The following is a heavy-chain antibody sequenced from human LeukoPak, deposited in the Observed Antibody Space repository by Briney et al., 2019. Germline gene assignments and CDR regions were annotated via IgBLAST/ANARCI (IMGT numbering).Heavy chain of an antibody. D-gene: IGHD3-10*01. CDR3: ARRTRGGGEPYYYYYMDV. V-gene: IGHV4-39*01. CDR1: GVSISCSNYY. Sequence: PSETLSLTCTVSGVSISCSNYYWVWMRQPPGKGPEWIGSVYYSGSSQYNPSLKSRVTISVDTFNNQFSLKLSSVAAADTAVYFCARRTRGGGEPYYYYYMDVWGKGTTVTVSS. CDR2: VYYSGSS. J-gene: IGHJ6*03.